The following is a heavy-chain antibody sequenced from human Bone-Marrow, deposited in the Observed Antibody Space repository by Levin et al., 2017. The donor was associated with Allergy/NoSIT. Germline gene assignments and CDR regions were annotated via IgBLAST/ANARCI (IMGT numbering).Heavy chain of an antibody. J-gene: IGHJ6*02. Sequence: GESLKISCAASGFTLSSFAMIWVRQPPGKGPEWVALISDDAAQTYYADSVRGRFTISRDNSRNTLFLQMDSLRGEDTAMYYCARDGSAMATFGMDVWGLGTTVIVS. D-gene: IGHD5-24*01. V-gene: IGHV3-30*03. CDR1: GFTLSSFA. CDR2: ISDDAAQT. CDR3: ARDGSAMATFGMDV.